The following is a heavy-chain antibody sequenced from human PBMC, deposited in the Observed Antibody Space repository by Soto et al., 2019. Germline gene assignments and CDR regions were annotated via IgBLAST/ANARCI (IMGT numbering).Heavy chain of an antibody. Sequence: QVQLQESGPGLVKPSQTLSLTCTVSGGSISSGDYYWSWIRQPPGKGLEWIGYIYYSGSTYYNPSLKSRVTLSVDTSKNQFPLKLSAVTAADTAVYYCARERRSYGWGDYFDDWGQGTLVTVSS. CDR3: ARERRSYGWGDYFDD. V-gene: IGHV4-30-4*01. CDR1: GGSISSGDYY. J-gene: IGHJ4*02. CDR2: IYYSGST. D-gene: IGHD5-18*01.